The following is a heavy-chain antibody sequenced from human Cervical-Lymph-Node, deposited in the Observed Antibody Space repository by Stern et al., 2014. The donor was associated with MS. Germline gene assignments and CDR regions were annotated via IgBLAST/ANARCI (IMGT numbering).Heavy chain of an antibody. CDR2: ISSDGGQE. CDR1: GFTFNSYA. V-gene: IGHV3-30-3*01. D-gene: IGHD1-14*01. Sequence: QVQLVQSGGDVVQPGRSLRLSCAASGFTFNSYAIHWVRQAPGKGLEWVSLISSDGGQEYYTDSVKGRFTISRDNSKTTVYLQMNSLRPDDTAVYFCARERTPLPSNPFDIWGQGTMVTVSS. J-gene: IGHJ3*02. CDR3: ARERTPLPSNPFDI.